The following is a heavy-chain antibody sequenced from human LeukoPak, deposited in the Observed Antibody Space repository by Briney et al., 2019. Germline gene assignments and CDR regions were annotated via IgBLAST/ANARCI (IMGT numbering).Heavy chain of an antibody. CDR2: IIPILGIA. CDR1: GYTFTSYT. CDR3: ARDHGDRYYDYYYMDV. Sequence: ASVKVSCKASGYTFTSYTISWVRQAPGQGLEWMGRIIPILGIANYAQKFQGRVTITADKSTSTAYMELSSLRSEDTAVYYCARDHGDRYYDYYYMDVWGKGTTVTVSS. D-gene: IGHD4-17*01. J-gene: IGHJ6*03. V-gene: IGHV1-69*04.